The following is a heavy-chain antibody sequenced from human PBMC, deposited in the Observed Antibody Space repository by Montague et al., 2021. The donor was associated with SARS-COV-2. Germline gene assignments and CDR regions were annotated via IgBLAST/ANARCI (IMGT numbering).Heavy chain of an antibody. V-gene: IGHV4-61*02. CDR3: ARVGVVTMVRGVIPAYYYYGMDV. D-gene: IGHD3-10*01. J-gene: IGHJ6*02. CDR1: GGSISSGSYY. Sequence: TLSLTCTVSGGSISSGSYYWSWIRQPAGKGLEWIGRIYTSGSTNYNPSLKSRVTISVDTSKNQFSLKLSSVTAADTAVYYCARVGVVTMVRGVIPAYYYYGMDVWGQGTTVTVSS. CDR2: IYTSGST.